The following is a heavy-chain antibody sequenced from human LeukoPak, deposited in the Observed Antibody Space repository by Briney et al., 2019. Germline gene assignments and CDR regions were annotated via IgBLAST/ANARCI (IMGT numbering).Heavy chain of an antibody. D-gene: IGHD6-13*01. CDR2: INPSGGRT. CDR1: GYTFTSYY. J-gene: IGHJ4*02. V-gene: IGHV1-46*01. Sequence: ASVKVSCKASGYTFTSYYMHWVRQAPGQGLEWMGIINPSGGRTSYAQKFQGRVTMSRDTSTSTVYMELSSLRSEDTAVYYCARDRLRIAAAGTPYFWGQGTLVTVSS. CDR3: ARDRLRIAAAGTPYF.